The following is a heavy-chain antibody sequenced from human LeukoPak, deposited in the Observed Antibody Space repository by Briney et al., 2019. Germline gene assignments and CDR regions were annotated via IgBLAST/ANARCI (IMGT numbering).Heavy chain of an antibody. CDR2: INPNSGGT. CDR3: ARDSGSGGEDYMDV. Sequence: ASVKVSCKASGYTFTGYYMHWVRHAPGQRLEWMGCINPNSGGTNYAQKVQGRVTMTRDTSISTAYMELSRLRSDDTAVYYCARDSGSGGEDYMDVWGKGTTVTVSS. J-gene: IGHJ6*03. D-gene: IGHD2-15*01. V-gene: IGHV1-2*02. CDR1: GYTFTGYY.